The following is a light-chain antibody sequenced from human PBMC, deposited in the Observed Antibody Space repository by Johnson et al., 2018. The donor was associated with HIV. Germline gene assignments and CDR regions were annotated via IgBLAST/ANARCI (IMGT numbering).Light chain of an antibody. Sequence: QLVLTQPPSVSAAPGQKVTISCSGSSSNIGNNYVSWYQQIPGTAPKLLIYDSYKRPSGIPDRFSGSKSGTSATLGITGLQTGDEADYYCGTWDSSLMTYVFGTGTKVTFL. CDR3: GTWDSSLMTYV. V-gene: IGLV1-51*01. J-gene: IGLJ1*01. CDR1: SSNIGNNY. CDR2: DSY.